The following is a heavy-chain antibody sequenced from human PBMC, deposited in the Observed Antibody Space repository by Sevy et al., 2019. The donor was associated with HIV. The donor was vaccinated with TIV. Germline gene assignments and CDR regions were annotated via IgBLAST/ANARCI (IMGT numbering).Heavy chain of an antibody. CDR2: IYYNGHI. V-gene: IGHV4-59*08. CDR3: AGENAWGRGYS. Sequence: SENLSLTCTVSGGSITSLYWNWIRQPPGKGLEWIANIYYNGHINYNPSLKSRVTLSLDTSKNQFSLRLSSVTAVATAMYYCAGENAWGRGYSWGQGTLVTVSS. D-gene: IGHD1-26*01. J-gene: IGHJ4*02. CDR1: GGSITSLY.